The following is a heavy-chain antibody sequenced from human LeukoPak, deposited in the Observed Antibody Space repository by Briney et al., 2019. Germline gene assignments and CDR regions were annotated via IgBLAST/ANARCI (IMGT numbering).Heavy chain of an antibody. D-gene: IGHD6-19*01. Sequence: GGALKISCKGSGYSFTSYWIGWVRQRPGKGLEWMGIIYPGDSDTRYSPSFQGQVTISADKSINTAYLQWSSLKASDTAMSYCARQQWRSSGWDYFDYWGQGTLVTVSS. J-gene: IGHJ4*02. CDR1: GYSFTSYW. V-gene: IGHV5-51*01. CDR2: IYPGDSDT. CDR3: ARQQWRSSGWDYFDY.